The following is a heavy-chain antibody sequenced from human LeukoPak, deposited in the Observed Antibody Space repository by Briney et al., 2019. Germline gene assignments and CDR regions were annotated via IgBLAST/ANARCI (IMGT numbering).Heavy chain of an antibody. V-gene: IGHV3-23*01. Sequence: GPLRLSCAASGFTFSSYAMSWVRQAPGRGLEWVSAISGSGVTSHYADSVKGRFTISRDNSKNTLYLQMNSLRAEDTAVYYCAKDLGSSGWYIDYWGQGTLVTVSS. D-gene: IGHD6-19*01. CDR3: AKDLGSSGWYIDY. CDR1: GFTFSSYA. J-gene: IGHJ4*02. CDR2: ISGSGVTS.